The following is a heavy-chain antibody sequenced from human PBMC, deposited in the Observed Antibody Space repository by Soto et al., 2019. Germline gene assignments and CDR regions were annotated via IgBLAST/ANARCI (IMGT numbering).Heavy chain of an antibody. CDR1: GGTFSSYT. V-gene: IGHV1-69*02. J-gene: IGHJ4*02. CDR2: IIPILGIA. Sequence: QVQLVQSGAEVKKPGSSVKVSCKASGGTFSSYTISWVRQAPGQGLEWMGRIIPILGIANYAQKFQGRVTITADKSTSTVYMELSSLRSEDTAVYYCAIQWLESRGGYWGQGTLVTVSS. CDR3: AIQWLESRGGY. D-gene: IGHD6-19*01.